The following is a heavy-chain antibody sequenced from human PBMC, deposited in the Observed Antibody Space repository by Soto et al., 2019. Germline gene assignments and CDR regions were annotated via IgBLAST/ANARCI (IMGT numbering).Heavy chain of an antibody. Sequence: EVQLLESGGGLAQPGGSLRLSCAASGFAFSSYAMSWVRQAPGKGLEWVSAISGGGHSPYYADSVKGRCTISRDNSKDTLYLQISSLRAEDTAVYYCAKAHCSSSSCYPTYYSFHMDVWGLGTTVTVSS. V-gene: IGHV3-23*01. J-gene: IGHJ6*02. CDR1: GFAFSSYA. CDR2: ISGGGHSP. CDR3: AKAHCSSSSCYPTYYSFHMDV. D-gene: IGHD2-2*01.